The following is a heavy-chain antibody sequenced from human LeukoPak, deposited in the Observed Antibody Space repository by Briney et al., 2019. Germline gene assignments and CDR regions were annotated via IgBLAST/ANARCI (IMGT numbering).Heavy chain of an antibody. Sequence: SETLSLTCTVSGGSISSSSYYWGWIRQPPGKGLEWIGTLYYSGSTYYNPSLESRVTISVDTSKNQFSLKLSSVTAADTAVYYCARLGVRAFDIWGQGTMVTVSS. V-gene: IGHV4-39*07. D-gene: IGHD2-21*01. CDR3: ARLGVRAFDI. CDR2: LYYSGST. CDR1: GGSISSSSYY. J-gene: IGHJ3*02.